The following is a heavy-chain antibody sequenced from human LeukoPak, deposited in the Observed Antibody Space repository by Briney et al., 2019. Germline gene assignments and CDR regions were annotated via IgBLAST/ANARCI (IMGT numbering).Heavy chain of an antibody. V-gene: IGHV5-51*01. J-gene: IGHJ3*02. Sequence: GESLKISCKGSGYSFTSYWIGWVRQMPGKGLEWMGIIYPSDSDTRYSPSFQGQVTISADKSISTAYLQWSSLKASDTAMYYCATRSYGYYYDSSGYYPDDAFDIWGQGTMVTVSS. CDR3: ATRSYGYYYDSSGYYPDDAFDI. CDR2: IYPSDSDT. D-gene: IGHD3-22*01. CDR1: GYSFTSYW.